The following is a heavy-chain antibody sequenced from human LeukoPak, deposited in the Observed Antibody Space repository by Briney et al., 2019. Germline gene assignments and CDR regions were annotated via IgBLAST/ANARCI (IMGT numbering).Heavy chain of an antibody. Sequence: GASVKVSCKASGYTFTGYYMHWARQAPGQGLEWMGWINPNSGGTNYAQKFQGWVTMTRDTSISTAYMELSRLRSDDTAVYYCARNDFWSGYGPTDYWGQGTLVTVSS. J-gene: IGHJ4*02. CDR1: GYTFTGYY. CDR3: ARNDFWSGYGPTDY. V-gene: IGHV1-2*04. CDR2: INPNSGGT. D-gene: IGHD3-3*01.